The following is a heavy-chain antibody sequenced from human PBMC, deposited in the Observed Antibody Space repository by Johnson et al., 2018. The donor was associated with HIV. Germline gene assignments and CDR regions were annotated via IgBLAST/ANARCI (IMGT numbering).Heavy chain of an antibody. J-gene: IGHJ3*02. CDR1: GFSFSSYG. V-gene: IGHV3-64*01. Sequence: VQLVESGGGLVQPGGSLRLSCAASGFSFSSYGIHWVRQAPGKGLEYVSSISSNGGITYYANSVKGRFTISRDSSKNTLYLQMNSLRAEDTAVYYCASTGSGGDDACDIWGQGTMVTVSS. CDR3: ASTGSGGDDACDI. CDR2: ISSNGGIT. D-gene: IGHD3-10*01.